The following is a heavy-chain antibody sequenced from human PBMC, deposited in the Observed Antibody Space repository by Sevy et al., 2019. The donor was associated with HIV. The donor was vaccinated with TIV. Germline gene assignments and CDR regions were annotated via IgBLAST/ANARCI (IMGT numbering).Heavy chain of an antibody. Sequence: GGSLRLSCAASGFTFSSYAMHWVRQAPGKGLEWVALISYDGSSKYYADSVKGRFTISRDNSKNTLYLQMTSLRAEDTAIYYCARALRPILTRLSFDYWGQGTLVTVSS. J-gene: IGHJ4*02. D-gene: IGHD3-9*01. CDR2: ISYDGSSK. V-gene: IGHV3-30-3*01. CDR1: GFTFSSYA. CDR3: ARALRPILTRLSFDY.